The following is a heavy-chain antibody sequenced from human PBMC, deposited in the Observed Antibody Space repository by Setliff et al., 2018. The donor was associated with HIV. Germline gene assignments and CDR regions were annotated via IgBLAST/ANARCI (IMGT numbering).Heavy chain of an antibody. V-gene: IGHV4-59*01. CDR2: IYYSGST. J-gene: IGHJ3*02. CDR3: ARVHSGSYYVRRDDAFDI. CDR1: GGSISSYC. D-gene: IGHD1-26*01. Sequence: PSETLSLTCTVSGGSISSYCWSWIRQPPGKGLEWIGYIYYSGSTNYNPSLKSRVTISVDTSKNQFSLKLSSVTAADTAVDYCARVHSGSYYVRRDDAFDIWGQGTMVTVSS.